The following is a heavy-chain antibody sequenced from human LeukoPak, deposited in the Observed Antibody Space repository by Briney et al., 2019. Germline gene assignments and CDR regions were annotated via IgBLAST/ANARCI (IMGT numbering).Heavy chain of an antibody. CDR3: ARDERLLSFLK. V-gene: IGHV3-30*04. J-gene: IGHJ4*02. CDR1: GFTFSSYA. D-gene: IGHD3-3*01. Sequence: GTSLRLSCAASGFTFSSYAIHWVRQAPGKGLGWVAVISFDGTDAFYADSVKGRFTISRDNSKNTLYLQMNSLRAEDTAIYYCARDERLLSFLKWGQGTLVTVSS. CDR2: ISFDGTDA.